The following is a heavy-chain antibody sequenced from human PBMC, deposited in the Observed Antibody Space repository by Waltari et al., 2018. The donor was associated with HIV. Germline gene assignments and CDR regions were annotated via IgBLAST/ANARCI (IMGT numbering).Heavy chain of an antibody. Sequence: EVQLVESGGGSVQPGGSLRLSCAASGFTFSSYWMHWVRQAPGKGLVWVTSSKRDGCSKRYADSVKGRFTISRDNAKNTVYLQMNSLRAEDTAVYYCARGGSKPLDYWGQGTLVTVSS. D-gene: IGHD4-4*01. CDR3: ARGGSKPLDY. CDR1: GFTFSSYW. CDR2: SKRDGCSK. J-gene: IGHJ4*02. V-gene: IGHV3-74*01.